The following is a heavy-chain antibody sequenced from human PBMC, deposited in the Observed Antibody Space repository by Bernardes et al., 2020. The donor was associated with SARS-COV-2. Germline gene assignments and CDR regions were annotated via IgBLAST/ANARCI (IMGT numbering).Heavy chain of an antibody. CDR2: INSYGGTT. V-gene: IGHV3-74*01. CDR1: GFTFSSFW. D-gene: IGHD2-15*01. Sequence: GGSLRLSCAASGFTFSSFWMHWVRQVPGKGLVWVSRINSYGGTTNYADSVKGRFTISRDNAKNTVYLQMNSLSAEDTAVYYCARGYCSGGSCYGFWFDPWGQGTLVTVSS. J-gene: IGHJ5*02. CDR3: ARGYCSGGSCYGFWFDP.